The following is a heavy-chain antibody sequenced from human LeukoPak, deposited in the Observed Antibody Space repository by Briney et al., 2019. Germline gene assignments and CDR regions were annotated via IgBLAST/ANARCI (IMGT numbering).Heavy chain of an antibody. V-gene: IGHV3-7*01. CDR2: IKQDGSEK. D-gene: IGHD5-24*01. Sequence: GGSLRLSCATSGFTFSNFWMSWVRQAPGKGLEWVANIKQDGSEKYYVDSVKDRFTISRDNAKNSLYLQMNSLRAEDTAVYYCANGDGFDYWGQGTLVTVSS. J-gene: IGHJ4*02. CDR1: GFTFSNFW. CDR3: ANGDGFDY.